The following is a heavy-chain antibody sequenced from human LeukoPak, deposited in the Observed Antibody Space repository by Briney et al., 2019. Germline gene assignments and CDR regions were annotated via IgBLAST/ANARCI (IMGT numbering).Heavy chain of an antibody. D-gene: IGHD6-19*01. V-gene: IGHV4-59*01. J-gene: IGHJ1*01. CDR2: IYYRGST. Sequence: SETLSLTCTVSGGSISSYYWSWIRQPPGKGLEWIGYIYYRGSTNYNPSLKSRVTISVDTSKNQFSLKLSSVTAADTAVYYCARTTTVSKQWLVQAEYFQHWGQGTLVTVSS. CDR3: ARTTTVSKQWLVQAEYFQH. CDR1: GGSISSYY.